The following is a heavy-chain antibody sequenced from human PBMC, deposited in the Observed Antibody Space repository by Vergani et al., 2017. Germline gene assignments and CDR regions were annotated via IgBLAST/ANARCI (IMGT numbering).Heavy chain of an antibody. V-gene: IGHV4-39*02. J-gene: IGHJ5*02. Sequence: QMQLQESGPGLVKASETLSLTCTVSGDSIISRSYYWGWIRQPPGKGLEWIGSIYNSGNGDSSSSLKSRVTISADTSKNQFSLRLTSVTAADTAVYYCARDRMMTTVTTWMGFDPWGQGTLVTVSS. CDR1: GDSIISRSYY. CDR3: ARDRMMTTVTTWMGFDP. CDR2: IYNSGNG. D-gene: IGHD4-11*01.